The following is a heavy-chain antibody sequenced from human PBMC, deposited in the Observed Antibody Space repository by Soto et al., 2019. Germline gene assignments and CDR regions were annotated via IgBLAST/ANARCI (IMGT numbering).Heavy chain of an antibody. CDR2: IWYDGSNK. Sequence: GGSLRLSCAASGFTFSSYGMHWVRQAPGKGLEWVAVIWYDGSNKYYADSVKGRFTISRDNSKNTLYLQMNSLRAEDTAVYYCARDLYYDYVWGSGQGSYGAMDVWGQGTTVTVSS. CDR1: GFTFSSYG. CDR3: ARDLYYDYVWGSGQGSYGAMDV. D-gene: IGHD3-16*01. V-gene: IGHV3-33*01. J-gene: IGHJ6*02.